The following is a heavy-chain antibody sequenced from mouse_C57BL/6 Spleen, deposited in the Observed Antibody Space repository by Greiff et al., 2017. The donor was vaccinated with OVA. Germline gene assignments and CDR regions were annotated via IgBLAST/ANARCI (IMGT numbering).Heavy chain of an antibody. CDR3: TRDNGLRAWFAY. D-gene: IGHD2-4*01. V-gene: IGHV5-9-1*02. Sequence: EVMLVESGEGLVKPGGSLKLSCAASGFTFSSYAMSWVRQTPEKRLEWVAYISSGGDYIYYADTVKGRFTISRDNARNTLYLQMSSLKSEDTAMYYCTRDNGLRAWFAYWGQGTLVTVSA. J-gene: IGHJ3*01. CDR2: ISSGGDYI. CDR1: GFTFSSYA.